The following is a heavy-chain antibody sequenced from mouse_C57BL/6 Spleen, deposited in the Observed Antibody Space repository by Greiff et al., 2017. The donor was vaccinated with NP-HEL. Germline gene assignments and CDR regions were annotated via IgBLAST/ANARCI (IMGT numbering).Heavy chain of an antibody. CDR1: GYAFSSYW. CDR3: ARRGDYDGYFDY. Sequence: VQLQQSGAELVKPGASVKISCKASGYAFSSYWMNWVKQRPGKGLEWIGQIYPGDGDTNYNGKFKGKATLTADKSSSTAYMQLSSLTSEDSAVYFCARRGDYDGYFDYWGQGTTLTVSS. D-gene: IGHD2-4*01. CDR2: IYPGDGDT. J-gene: IGHJ2*01. V-gene: IGHV1-80*01.